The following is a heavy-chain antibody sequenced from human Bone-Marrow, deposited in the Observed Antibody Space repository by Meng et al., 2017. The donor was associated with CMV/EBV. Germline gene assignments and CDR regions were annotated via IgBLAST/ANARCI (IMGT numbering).Heavy chain of an antibody. CDR2: IKQDGSEK. J-gene: IGHJ5*02. Sequence: GESLKISCAASGFTFSSYWMSWVRQAPGKGLEWVANIKQDGSEKYYVDSVKGRFTISRDNAKNSLYLQMNSLRAEDTAVYYCAKEPIVGATFSWGQGTLVTVSS. V-gene: IGHV3-7*01. CDR3: AKEPIVGATFS. D-gene: IGHD1-26*01. CDR1: GFTFSSYW.